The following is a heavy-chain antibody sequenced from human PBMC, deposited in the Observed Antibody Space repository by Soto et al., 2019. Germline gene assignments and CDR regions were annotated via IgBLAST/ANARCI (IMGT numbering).Heavy chain of an antibody. CDR3: AKEKYYDILTGSFYDY. CDR2: ISYDGSNK. D-gene: IGHD3-9*01. Sequence: GGSLRLSCAASGFTFSSYGMHWVRQAPGKGLEWVAVISYDGSNKYYADSVKGRFTISRDNSKNTLYLQMNSLRAEDTAVYYCAKEKYYDILTGSFYDYWGQGTLVTVSS. J-gene: IGHJ4*02. CDR1: GFTFSSYG. V-gene: IGHV3-30*18.